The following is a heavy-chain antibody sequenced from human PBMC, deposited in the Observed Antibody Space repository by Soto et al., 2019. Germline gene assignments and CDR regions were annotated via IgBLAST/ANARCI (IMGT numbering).Heavy chain of an antibody. CDR3: AREQIGDYLDD. CDR2: IYYSGST. Sequence: SETLSLTCTVSGGSISSYYWSWIRQPPGKGLEWIGYIYYSGSTNYNPSLKSRVTISVDTSKNQFSLKLSSVTAADTAVYYCAREQIGDYLDDWGQGTLVTVSS. J-gene: IGHJ4*02. V-gene: IGHV4-59*01. CDR1: GGSISSYY. D-gene: IGHD4-17*01.